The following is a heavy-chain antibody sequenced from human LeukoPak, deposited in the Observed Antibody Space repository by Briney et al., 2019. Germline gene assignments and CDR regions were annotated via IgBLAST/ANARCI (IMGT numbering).Heavy chain of an antibody. V-gene: IGHV4-59*12. CDR1: GGSISSYY. CDR2: IYYSGST. Sequence: PSETLSLTCTVSGGSISSYYWSWIRQPPGKGLEWIGYIYYSGSTNYNPSLKSRVTISVDTSKNQFSLKLSSVTAADTAVYYCARGIYYGMDVWGQGTTVTVSS. D-gene: IGHD3-10*01. J-gene: IGHJ6*02. CDR3: ARGIYYGMDV.